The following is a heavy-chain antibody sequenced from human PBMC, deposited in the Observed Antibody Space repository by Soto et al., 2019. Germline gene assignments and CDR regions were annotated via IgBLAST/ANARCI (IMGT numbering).Heavy chain of an antibody. CDR1: GGAISSGGFS. CDR3: AGGIAARPLGY. D-gene: IGHD6-6*01. V-gene: IGHV4-30-2*01. Sequence: SETLSLTCAVSGGAISSGGFSWSWIRQPPGNGLEPIGYIYHSGSTYYNPSLKSRVTISVDRSKNQFALKLSSVTAADTAVYYCAGGIAARPLGYWGQGTLVTVSS. J-gene: IGHJ4*02. CDR2: IYHSGST.